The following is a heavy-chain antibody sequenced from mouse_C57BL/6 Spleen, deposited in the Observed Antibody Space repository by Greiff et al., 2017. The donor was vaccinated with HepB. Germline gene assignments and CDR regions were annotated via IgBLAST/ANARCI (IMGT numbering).Heavy chain of an antibody. Sequence: DVMLVESGGGLVKPGGSLKLSCAASGFTFSDYGMHWVRQAPEKGLEWVAYISSGSSTIYYADTVKGRFTISRDNAKNTRFLQMTSLRSEDTAMYYCARPLTGTRGFDYWGQGTTLTVSS. V-gene: IGHV5-17*01. J-gene: IGHJ2*01. CDR2: ISSGSSTI. D-gene: IGHD4-1*01. CDR3: ARPLTGTRGFDY. CDR1: GFTFSDYG.